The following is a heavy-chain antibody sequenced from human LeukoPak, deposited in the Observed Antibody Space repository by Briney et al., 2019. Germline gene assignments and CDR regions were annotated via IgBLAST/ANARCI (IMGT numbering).Heavy chain of an antibody. V-gene: IGHV3-11*01. CDR1: GFTFSDYY. CDR2: FSSSGSSI. J-gene: IGHJ4*02. Sequence: GGALRLSCAASGFTFSDYYMSWIRQATGKGLYWVSYFSSSGSSISYACSVNGRFTISRHNAKNSLYLQMNCLRAEDTAVYYWARGYTAPGYWGQGTLVTVSS. D-gene: IGHD5-18*01. CDR3: ARGYTAPGY.